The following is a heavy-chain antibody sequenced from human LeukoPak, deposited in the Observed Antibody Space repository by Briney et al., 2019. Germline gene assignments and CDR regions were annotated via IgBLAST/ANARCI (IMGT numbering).Heavy chain of an antibody. CDR1: GDSIRSYY. CDR2: ISYSGST. D-gene: IGHD3-22*01. Sequence: SETLSLTCTVSGDSIRSYYWSWVRQPPEKGLEWIGYISYSGSTNYNPSLKSRVTVSVDTSKNQFSLKLTSVTAADTAIYYCARGYDGSGYYYRNWYFDLWGRGTLVTVSS. CDR3: ARGYDGSGYYYRNWYFDL. V-gene: IGHV4-59*01. J-gene: IGHJ2*01.